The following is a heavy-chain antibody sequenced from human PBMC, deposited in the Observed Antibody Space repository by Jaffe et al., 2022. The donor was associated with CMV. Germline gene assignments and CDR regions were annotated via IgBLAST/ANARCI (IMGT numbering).Heavy chain of an antibody. CDR2: MSDDGSNK. J-gene: IGHJ6*02. D-gene: IGHD6-13*01. Sequence: QVQLVESGGGVVQPGRSLRLSCAASGFTFSSYGMHWVRQAPGKGLEWVALMSDDGSNKYYADSVKGRFTISRDNSKNRLHLQMNSLRAEDTAVYYCAKGVSSWYTLWDRRYGMDVWGQGTTITVSS. CDR1: GFTFSSYG. V-gene: IGHV3-30*18. CDR3: AKGVSSWYTLWDRRYGMDV.